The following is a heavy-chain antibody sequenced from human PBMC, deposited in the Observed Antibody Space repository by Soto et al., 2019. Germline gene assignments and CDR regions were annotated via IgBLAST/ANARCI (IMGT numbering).Heavy chain of an antibody. D-gene: IGHD3-3*01. CDR3: ARGDDWYFEL. V-gene: IGHV1-8*01. CDR2: MNPHSGNT. Sequence: QVQLVQSGAEVKKPGASVKVSCKASGYTFTSDDINWVRQATGQGLEWMGWMNPHSGNTGYAEKFQGRVTMTRNTSISTAYMEMSSLRSEDTAVYFCARGDDWYFELWGRGTLVTVSS. J-gene: IGHJ2*01. CDR1: GYTFTSDD.